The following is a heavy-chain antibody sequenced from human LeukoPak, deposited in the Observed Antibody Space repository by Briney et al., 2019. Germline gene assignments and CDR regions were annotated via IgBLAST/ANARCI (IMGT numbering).Heavy chain of an antibody. CDR3: ARGPGEGLFDY. CDR1: EFTSDNYG. Sequence: PGGSLRHSCTVSEFTSDNYGVSWVRQAPGKGLEWVAGINWNAGSTSYADSVKGRFTISRDNAKNSVFLQMNSLRAKDTALYYCARGPGEGLFDYWGQGTLVTVSS. CDR2: INWNAGST. D-gene: IGHD3-16*01. J-gene: IGHJ4*02. V-gene: IGHV3-20*04.